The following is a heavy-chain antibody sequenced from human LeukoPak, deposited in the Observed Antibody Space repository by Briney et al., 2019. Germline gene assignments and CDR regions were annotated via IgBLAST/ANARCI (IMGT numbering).Heavy chain of an antibody. J-gene: IGHJ6*03. CDR2: IDWNGGST. D-gene: IGHD3-10*01. CDR3: ARAGAARVDYYYMDV. Sequence: PGGSLRLSCAASGFTFSSYAMSWVRQAPGKGLEWVSGIDWNGGSTGYADSVKGRFTISRDNAKNSLYLQMTSLRAEDTALYYCARAGAARVDYYYMDVCGKGTTVTVSS. CDR1: GFTFSSYA. V-gene: IGHV3-20*04.